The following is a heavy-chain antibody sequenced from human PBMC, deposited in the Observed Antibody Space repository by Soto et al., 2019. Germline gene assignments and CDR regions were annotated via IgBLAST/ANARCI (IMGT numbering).Heavy chain of an antibody. Sequence: QVQLVESGGGVVQPGRSLRLSCAASGFTFSSYGMHWVRQAPGKGLEWVAVIRYDGSNKYYADSVKGRFTISRDNSKNTLYLQMNSLRAEDTAVYYCAREYNRCYYYGMDVWGQGTTVTVSS. CDR1: GFTFSSYG. V-gene: IGHV3-33*01. J-gene: IGHJ6*02. D-gene: IGHD1-20*01. CDR2: IRYDGSNK. CDR3: AREYNRCYYYGMDV.